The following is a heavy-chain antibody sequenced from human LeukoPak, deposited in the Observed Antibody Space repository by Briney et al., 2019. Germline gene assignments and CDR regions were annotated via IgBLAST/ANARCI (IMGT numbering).Heavy chain of an antibody. Sequence: ASVKVSCKASGYTFTGYYMHCVRQAPGQGLEWMGWINPNSGGTNYAQKFQGRVTMTRDTSISTAYMELSRLRSDDTAVYYCARDQDSSSLNFQHWGQGTLVTVSS. V-gene: IGHV1-2*02. D-gene: IGHD6-6*01. CDR3: ARDQDSSSLNFQH. J-gene: IGHJ1*01. CDR1: GYTFTGYY. CDR2: INPNSGGT.